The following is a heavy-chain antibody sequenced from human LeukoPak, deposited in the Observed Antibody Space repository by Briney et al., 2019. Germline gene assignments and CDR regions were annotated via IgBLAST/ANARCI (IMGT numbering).Heavy chain of an antibody. V-gene: IGHV4-59*08. CDR1: GGSISSYY. CDR2: IYSSGST. CDR3: ARRGTSSSLDF. J-gene: IGHJ4*02. D-gene: IGHD2-2*01. Sequence: PSETLSLTCTVSGGSISSYYWSWIRQPPGKGLEWIGYIYSSGSTNYNPPLKSRVTISVDTSKNQFSLMLSSVTAADTAVYYCARRGTSSSLDFWGQGTLVIVPS.